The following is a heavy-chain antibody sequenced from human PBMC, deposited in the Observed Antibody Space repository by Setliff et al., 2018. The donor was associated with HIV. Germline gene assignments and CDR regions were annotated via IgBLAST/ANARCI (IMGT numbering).Heavy chain of an antibody. CDR3: ARDSSFNMDV. Sequence: ASVKVSCKASGYTFTSYDINWVRQAPGQGLEWMGWISEYNGDTKYAQKLQGRVTMTKDTSTSTAYMELRSLRSDDTAVYYCARDSSFNMDVWGKGTTVTSP. CDR2: ISEYNGDT. J-gene: IGHJ6*03. CDR1: GYTFTSYD. V-gene: IGHV1-18*01.